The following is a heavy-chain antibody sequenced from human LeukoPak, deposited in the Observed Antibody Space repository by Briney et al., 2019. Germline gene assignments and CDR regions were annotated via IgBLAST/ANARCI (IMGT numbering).Heavy chain of an antibody. J-gene: IGHJ6*03. D-gene: IGHD2-2*01. CDR2: ISSSSSTI. V-gene: IGHV3-48*01. Sequence: PGGSLRLSCAASRFTFSRYGMSWVRQAPGKGLEWVSYISSSSSTIYYADSVKGRFTISRDNAKNSLYLQMNSLRAEDTAVYYCARDPGYCSSTSCYSYYYMDVWGKGTTVTVSS. CDR3: ARDPGYCSSTSCYSYYYMDV. CDR1: RFTFSRYG.